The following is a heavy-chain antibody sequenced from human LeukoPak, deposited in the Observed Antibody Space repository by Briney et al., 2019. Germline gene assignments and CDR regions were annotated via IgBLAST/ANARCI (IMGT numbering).Heavy chain of an antibody. V-gene: IGHV3-23*01. J-gene: IGHJ3*02. CDR1: GCTFSSYA. D-gene: IGHD3-3*01. CDR2: ISGSGGST. CDR3: ARGPDFATRSGFDI. Sequence: HTGGSLRLSCAASGCTFSSYAMSWVRQAPGKGLEWVSAISGSGGSTNYAESVKGRFTISRDNPKNTLYLQMNSLRAEDTAIYYCARGPDFATRSGFDIWGQGTMVTVSS.